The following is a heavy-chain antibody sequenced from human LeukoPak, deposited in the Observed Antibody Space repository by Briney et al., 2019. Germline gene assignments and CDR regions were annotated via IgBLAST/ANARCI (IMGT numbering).Heavy chain of an antibody. J-gene: IGHJ4*02. V-gene: IGHV3-23*01. CDR1: GFTFNNFA. CDR2: IGPSGSDT. CDR3: ARVEGLNYGDLYYFDY. D-gene: IGHD4-17*01. Sequence: GGSLRLSCAASGFTFNNFAMTWVRQAPGKGLEWVSSIGPSGSDTYYTNSVKGRFTVSRDNSKNTLYLEMNGLRAEDTAFYYCARVEGLNYGDLYYFDYWGQGTLVTVSS.